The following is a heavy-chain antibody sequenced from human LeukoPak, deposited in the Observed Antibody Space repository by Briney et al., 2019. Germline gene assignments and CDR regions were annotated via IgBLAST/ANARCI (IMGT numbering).Heavy chain of an antibody. CDR3: ARGGGLHSSGSDLYYFDY. CDR2: ISSSSSYI. Sequence: PGGSLRLSCAASGFTFSSYSMNWVRQAPGKGLEWVSSISSSSSYIYYADSVKGRFTISRDNAKNSLYLQMNSLRAEDTAVYYCARGGGLHSSGSDLYYFDYWGQGTLVTVSS. V-gene: IGHV3-21*01. D-gene: IGHD6-25*01. CDR1: GFTFSSYS. J-gene: IGHJ4*02.